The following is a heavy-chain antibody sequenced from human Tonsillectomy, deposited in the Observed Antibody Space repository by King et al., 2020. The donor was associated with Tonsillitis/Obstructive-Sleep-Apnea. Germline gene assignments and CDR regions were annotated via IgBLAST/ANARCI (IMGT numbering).Heavy chain of an antibody. CDR3: TARGGRY. CDR1: GFTFSHAW. Sequence: VQLVDSGGGLVKPGGSLRLSCAASGFTFSHAWMSLVRQAPGKGLEWVGRVKNKADGETTDYTTPVKGRFTILRDDSKNALYLQMNSLKPEDTAVYYCTARGGRYWGQGTLVTVSS. J-gene: IGHJ4*02. V-gene: IGHV3-15*01. CDR2: VKNKADGETT. D-gene: IGHD3-10*01.